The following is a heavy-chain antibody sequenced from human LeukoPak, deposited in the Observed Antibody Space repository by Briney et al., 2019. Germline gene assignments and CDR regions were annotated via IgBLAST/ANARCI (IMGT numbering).Heavy chain of an antibody. Sequence: GGSLRLSCAASGFTFSSYGIHWVRQAPGKGLEWVAFIRYDGSNKYYADSVKGRFTISRDNSKNTLYLQMNSLRAEDTAVYYCVKKGSTSLCYFDYWGQGTLVTVSS. CDR2: IRYDGSNK. CDR3: VKKGSTSLCYFDY. V-gene: IGHV3-30*02. J-gene: IGHJ4*02. D-gene: IGHD2-2*01. CDR1: GFTFSSYG.